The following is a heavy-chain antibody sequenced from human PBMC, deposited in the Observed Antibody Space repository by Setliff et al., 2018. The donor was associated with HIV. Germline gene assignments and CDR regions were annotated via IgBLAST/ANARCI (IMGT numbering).Heavy chain of an antibody. CDR3: ARWVYNSAWSLDY. Sequence: SETLSLTCSVSGGSVNSGNYHWAWIRQPAGKGLEWIGHIYTSGSPHYRSSLTSRLTISLDTSRNQFSLKLTSVTAADSATYYCARWVYNSAWSLDYWGQGTLVTSPQ. V-gene: IGHV4-61*09. D-gene: IGHD6-19*01. CDR1: GGSVNSGNYH. CDR2: IYTSGSP. J-gene: IGHJ4*02.